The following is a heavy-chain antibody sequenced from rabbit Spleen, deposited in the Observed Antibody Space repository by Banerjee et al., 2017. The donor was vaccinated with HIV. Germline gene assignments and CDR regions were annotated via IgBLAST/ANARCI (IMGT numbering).Heavy chain of an antibody. CDR1: GFSFSSGHD. D-gene: IGHD2-1*01. CDR2: INIGTTIT. CDR3: ARGSGDVGWGCLI. V-gene: IGHV1S45*01. J-gene: IGHJ2*01. Sequence: QEQLEESGGGLVKPGGTLTLTCKASGFSFSSGHDMCWVRQAPGKGLEWIGCINIGTTITYYASWVNGRFTISKTSSTTVTLQMTSLTVADTATYYCARGSGDVGWGCLIWGPGTLVTVS.